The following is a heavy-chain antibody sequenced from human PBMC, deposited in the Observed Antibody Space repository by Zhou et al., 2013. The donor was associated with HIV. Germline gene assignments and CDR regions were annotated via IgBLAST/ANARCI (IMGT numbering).Heavy chain of an antibody. D-gene: IGHD3-16*01. CDR1: GGNFNTYA. CDR3: AREFMKTFGVLTPLVAYYYYGMDV. Sequence: QVHLGQSGAEVKKPGSSIKVSCKASGGNFNTYAINWVRQAPGQGLEWMGGIIPLFDEPNYAQKFKGKVTITTDKSTNTAYIELSSLKSEDTAMYYCAREFMKTFGVLTPLVAYYYYGMDVWGQGTTVTVSS. J-gene: IGHJ6*02. V-gene: IGHV1-69*05. CDR2: IIPLFDEP.